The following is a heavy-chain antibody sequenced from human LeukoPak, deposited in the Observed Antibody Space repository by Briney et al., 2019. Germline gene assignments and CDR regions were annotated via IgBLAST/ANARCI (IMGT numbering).Heavy chain of an antibody. D-gene: IGHD1-26*01. V-gene: IGHV1-69*04. J-gene: IGHJ3*02. CDR1: GGTFSSYA. CDR2: IIPILGIA. Sequence: ASVKVSCKASGGTFSSYAISWVRQAPGQGLEWMGRIIPILGIANYAQKFQGRVTITADKSTSTAYMELSSLRSEDTAVYYCARTGVGGAYAFDIWGQGTMVTVSS. CDR3: ARTGVGGAYAFDI.